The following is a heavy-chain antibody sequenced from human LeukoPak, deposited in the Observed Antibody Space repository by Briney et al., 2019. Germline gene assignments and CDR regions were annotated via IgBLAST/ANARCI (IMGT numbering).Heavy chain of an antibody. Sequence: GRSLKLSCAASGFTFSSYGMLWVRQAPGKGLEWVAVISYDGSNKYYADSVKGRFTISRDNSKNTLYLQMNSLRAEDTAVYYCTRGSYGDYEYWGQGTLVTVSS. D-gene: IGHD4-17*01. CDR1: GFTFSSYG. V-gene: IGHV3-30*03. CDR3: TRGSYGDYEY. J-gene: IGHJ4*02. CDR2: ISYDGSNK.